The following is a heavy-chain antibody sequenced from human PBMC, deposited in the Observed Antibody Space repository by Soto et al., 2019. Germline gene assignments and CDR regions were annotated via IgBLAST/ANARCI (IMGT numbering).Heavy chain of an antibody. J-gene: IGHJ5*02. CDR3: ARDSICSGGSCPWFDP. D-gene: IGHD2-15*01. Sequence: QVQLQESGPGLVKPSQTLSLTCTVSDGSISSGGYYWSWIRQHPGKGLEWIGYIYYSGSTYYNPSLKSRVTISVDTSKNQFSLKLSSVTAADTAVYYCARDSICSGGSCPWFDPWGQGTLVTVSS. V-gene: IGHV4-31*03. CDR1: DGSISSGGYY. CDR2: IYYSGST.